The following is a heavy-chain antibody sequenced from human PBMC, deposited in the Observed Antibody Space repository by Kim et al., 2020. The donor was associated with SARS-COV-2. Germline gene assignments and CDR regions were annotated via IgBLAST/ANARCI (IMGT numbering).Heavy chain of an antibody. Sequence: GGSLRLSCAASGFTFSSQSMNWVRQAPGKGLEWVSSISAASDYIFYADSVKGRFTISRDNAKRSLFLQMNSLRAEDTALYYCTRGGRPGVQTDYWGQGTLVAVSS. CDR3: TRGGRPGVQTDY. CDR2: ISAASDYI. V-gene: IGHV3-21*01. J-gene: IGHJ4*02. D-gene: IGHD6-25*01. CDR1: GFTFSSQS.